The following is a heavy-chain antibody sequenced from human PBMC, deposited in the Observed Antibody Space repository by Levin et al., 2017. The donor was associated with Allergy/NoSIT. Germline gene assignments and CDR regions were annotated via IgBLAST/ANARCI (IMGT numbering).Heavy chain of an antibody. CDR1: GDSISRGSYY. D-gene: IGHD6-25*01. V-gene: IGHV4-61*02. CDR2: VYTSGST. Sequence: SCTVSGDSISRGSYYWTWIRQPAGKGLEWIGRVYTSGSTEYDPSLMNRVTISADTSKNQFLLKLTSVTAADTAVYYCARGRRDVEYFQFWGQGILVTVSS. J-gene: IGHJ1*01. CDR3: ARGRRDVEYFQF.